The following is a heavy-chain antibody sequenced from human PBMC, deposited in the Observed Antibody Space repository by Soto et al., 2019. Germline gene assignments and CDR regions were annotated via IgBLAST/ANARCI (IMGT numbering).Heavy chain of an antibody. D-gene: IGHD6-13*01. CDR3: ARDGIAAAVTAEYFQH. V-gene: IGHV1-69*05. CDR2: IIPKNGNA. CDR1: GGGNLRDYR. J-gene: IGHJ1*01. Sequence: GASVKVSCKASGGGNLRDYRTTWVRRAPVQGREWMGWIIPKNGNANYSQNFQGRVTITRDASASTAYMELSSLRSEDTAVYYCARDGIAAAVTAEYFQHWGQGTLVTVSS.